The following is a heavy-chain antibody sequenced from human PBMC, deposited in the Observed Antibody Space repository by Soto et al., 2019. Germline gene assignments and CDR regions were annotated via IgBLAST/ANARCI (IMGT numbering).Heavy chain of an antibody. CDR1: GFTFSSYW. CDR2: IKQDGSEK. D-gene: IGHD3-3*01. Sequence: GGSLGLSCAASGFTFSSYWMSGVRQAPGKGLEWVANIKQDGSEKYYVDSVKGRFTISRDNAKNSLYLQMNSLRAEDTAVYYCARVCSYYDFWSGYYPLYYYYYYMDVWGKGTTVTVSS. J-gene: IGHJ6*03. CDR3: ARVCSYYDFWSGYYPLYYYYYYMDV. V-gene: IGHV3-7*01.